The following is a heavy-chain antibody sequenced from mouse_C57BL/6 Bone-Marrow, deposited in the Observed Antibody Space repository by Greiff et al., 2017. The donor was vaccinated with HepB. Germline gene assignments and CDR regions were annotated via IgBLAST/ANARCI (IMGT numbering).Heavy chain of an antibody. CDR1: GFTFSDYG. Sequence: EVKLMESGGGLVKPGGSLKLSCAASGFTFSDYGMHWVRQAPEKGLEWVAYISSGSSTIYYADTVKGRFTISRDNAKNTLFLQMTSLRSEDTAMYYCARTDYGSSYDYYYAMDYGGQGTSVTVSS. J-gene: IGHJ4*01. CDR3: ARTDYGSSYDYYYAMDY. D-gene: IGHD1-1*01. V-gene: IGHV5-17*01. CDR2: ISSGSSTI.